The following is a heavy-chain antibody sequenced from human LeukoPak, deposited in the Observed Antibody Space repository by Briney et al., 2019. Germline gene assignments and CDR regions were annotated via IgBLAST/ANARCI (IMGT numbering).Heavy chain of an antibody. CDR3: ARVSRDGYNYDY. V-gene: IGHV1-8*03. CDR2: MNPNSGNT. CDR1: GYTFTSYD. D-gene: IGHD5-24*01. J-gene: IGHJ4*02. Sequence: ASVKVSCKASGYTFTSYDINWVRQAPGQGLEWMGWMNPNSGNTGYAQKFQGRVTITRNTSISTAYMELSSLRSEDTAVYYCARVSRDGYNYDYWGQGTLVTVSS.